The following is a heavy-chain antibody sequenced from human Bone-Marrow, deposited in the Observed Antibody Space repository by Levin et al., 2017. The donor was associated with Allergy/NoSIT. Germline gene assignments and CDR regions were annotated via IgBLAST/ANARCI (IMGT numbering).Heavy chain of an antibody. V-gene: IGHV3-30*18. CDR1: GFVFSSYG. CDR2: VSYDGRNR. CDR3: AKDKGLLEGGGLDV. J-gene: IGHJ6*02. Sequence: SCEASGFVFSSYGIHWVRQAPGKGLEWVAVVSYDGRNRFYADSVQGRFTISRDSSRDTVYLQMNSLRPDDTAVYYCAKDKGLLEGGGLDVWGQGTTLIVSS. D-gene: IGHD3-3*01.